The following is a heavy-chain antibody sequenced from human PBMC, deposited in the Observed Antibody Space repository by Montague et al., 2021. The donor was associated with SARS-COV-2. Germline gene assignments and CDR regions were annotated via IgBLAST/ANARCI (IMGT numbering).Heavy chain of an antibody. CDR3: ASLNIVARTDYYYGTDV. Sequence: SETLSLTCTVSGDSISTSQYYWGWIRQPPGKGLEWIGTIYYSGSTYYNPSLKGRVTISEDTSKSQFSLRLSSVTAADTAVYYCASLNIVARTDYYYGTDVWGRGTTVTVSS. J-gene: IGHJ6*02. D-gene: IGHD5-12*01. V-gene: IGHV4-39*01. CDR1: GDSISTSQYY. CDR2: IYYSGST.